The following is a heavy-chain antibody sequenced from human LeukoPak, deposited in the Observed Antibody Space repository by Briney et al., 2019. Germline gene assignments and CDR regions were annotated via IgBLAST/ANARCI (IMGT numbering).Heavy chain of an antibody. J-gene: IGHJ4*02. CDR1: GFTFSDYY. CDR3: AKDGGEQWLVQYYFDS. CDR2: ISYAGSNK. D-gene: IGHD6-19*01. Sequence: GGSLRLSCAASGFTFSDYYMSWIRQAPGQGLEWVAFISYAGSNKYYADSVKGRFTISRDNSKNTLYLQMDSLRAEDTAVYFCAKDGGEQWLVQYYFDSWGQGTLVTVSS. V-gene: IGHV3-30*18.